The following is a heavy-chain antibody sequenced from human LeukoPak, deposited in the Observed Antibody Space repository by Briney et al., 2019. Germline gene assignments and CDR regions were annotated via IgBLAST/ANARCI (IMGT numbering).Heavy chain of an antibody. CDR2: ISGSGGST. D-gene: IGHD1-1*01. CDR3: AWGTQPGLYYFDY. CDR1: GFTFSSYA. Sequence: PGGSLRLSCAASGFTFSSYAMSWVRQAPGKGLEWVSAISGSGGSTYCADSVKGRFTISRDNSKNTLYLQMNSLRAEDTAVYYCAWGTQPGLYYFDYWGQGTLVTVSS. J-gene: IGHJ4*02. V-gene: IGHV3-23*01.